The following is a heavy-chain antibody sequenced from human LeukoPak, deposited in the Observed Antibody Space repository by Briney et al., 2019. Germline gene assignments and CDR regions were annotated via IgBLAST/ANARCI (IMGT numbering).Heavy chain of an antibody. CDR2: INPNSGVT. Sequence: ASVKVSCKASGYTFIGYSMHWVRQAPGQGLEWMGWINPNSGVTNYAQKFQGRVTMTRDTSISTAYMEVSRLRSDDTAVYYCARAGIAATGSLYFDLWGRGTLVIVSS. CDR1: GYTFIGYS. J-gene: IGHJ2*01. CDR3: ARAGIAATGSLYFDL. D-gene: IGHD6-13*01. V-gene: IGHV1-2*02.